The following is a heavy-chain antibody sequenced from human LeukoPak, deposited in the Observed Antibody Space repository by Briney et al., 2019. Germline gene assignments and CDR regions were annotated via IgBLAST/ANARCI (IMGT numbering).Heavy chain of an antibody. CDR3: ARERGGYNYGRAYMDV. Sequence: GGSLRLSCAASGFTFSSYWMSWVRQAPGKGLEWVANIKQDGSEKYYVDSVKGRFTISRDNAKNSLYLQMNSLRAEDTAVYYCARERGGYNYGRAYMDVWGKGTTVTVSS. CDR1: GFTFSSYW. V-gene: IGHV3-7*01. CDR2: IKQDGSEK. D-gene: IGHD5-18*01. J-gene: IGHJ6*03.